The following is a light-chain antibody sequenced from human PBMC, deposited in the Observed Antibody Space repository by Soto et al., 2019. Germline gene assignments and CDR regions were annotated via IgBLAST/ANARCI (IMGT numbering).Light chain of an antibody. CDR3: HSYDTNIRV. Sequence: NFMLTQPQSVSESPGKTVTISCTHSAGSIATYYVQWYQQRPGSAPTTVIYENDQRPSGVPDRFAGSIDSSSNSATLTISGLQTEDEADYYCHSYDTNIRVFGGGTKLTVL. J-gene: IGLJ3*02. CDR1: AGSIATYY. CDR2: END. V-gene: IGLV6-57*04.